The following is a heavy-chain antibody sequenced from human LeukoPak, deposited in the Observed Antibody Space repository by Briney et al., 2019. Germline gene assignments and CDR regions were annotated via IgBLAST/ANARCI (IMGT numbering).Heavy chain of an antibody. V-gene: IGHV3-48*02. CDR3: ARDSLGAVGATRS. CDR2: ISDSSATI. J-gene: IGHJ5*02. Sequence: GGSLRLSCAASGFTFNTHSMNWVRQAPGKGLEWVSYISDSSATIYYADSVKGRFTISRDNAKNSLYLQMNSLRDEDTAVYYCARDSLGAVGATRSWGQGTLVTVSS. CDR1: GFTFNTHS. D-gene: IGHD1-26*01.